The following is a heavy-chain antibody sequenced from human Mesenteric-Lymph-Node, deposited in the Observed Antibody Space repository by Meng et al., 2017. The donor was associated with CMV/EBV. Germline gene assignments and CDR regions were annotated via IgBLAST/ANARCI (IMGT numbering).Heavy chain of an antibody. CDR2: IFYSGNA. J-gene: IGHJ5*02. D-gene: IGHD3-10*01. V-gene: IGHV4-39*06. CDR3: ARDTLTYSYGPGWIDP. Sequence: RLQVQVAGPRLVKPSEPLSLKCTVSGGSSSSSCHYWGWIRQPPGKGLEWIGSIFYSGNAHYNPALESRVTISIDKSKNEFFLNLGSVTAADTAMYFCARDTLTYSYGPGWIDPWGQGTLVTVSS. CDR1: GGSSSSSCHY.